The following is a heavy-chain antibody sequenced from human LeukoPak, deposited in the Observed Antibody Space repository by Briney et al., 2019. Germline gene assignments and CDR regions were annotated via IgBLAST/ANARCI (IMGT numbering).Heavy chain of an antibody. V-gene: IGHV3-21*01. CDR2: ISSSSSYI. CDR3: ARDLRFREDF. Sequence: GGSLRLSCAASGFTFDDYAMHWVRQAPGKGLEWVSSISSSSSYIYYADSVKGRFTISRDNAKNSLYLQMNSLRAEDTAVYYCARDLRFREDFWGQGTLVTVSS. D-gene: IGHD3-10*01. J-gene: IGHJ4*02. CDR1: GFTFDDYA.